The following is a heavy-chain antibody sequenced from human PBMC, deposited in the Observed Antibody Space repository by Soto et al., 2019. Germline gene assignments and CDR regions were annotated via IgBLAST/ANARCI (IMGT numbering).Heavy chain of an antibody. CDR3: ARVRDCNAGGCYSNFDY. J-gene: IGHJ4*02. Sequence: EVQLVESGGGLVQPGGSLRLSCAASGLTFSSYWMHWVRQGPGKGLVWVSRISSDGRSTDYADSVKGRFTISRDNAKSTLYLQMNSLRAEDTAVYYCARVRDCNAGGCYSNFDYWGQGSVVTVSS. V-gene: IGHV3-74*01. CDR2: ISSDGRST. CDR1: GLTFSSYW. D-gene: IGHD2-15*01.